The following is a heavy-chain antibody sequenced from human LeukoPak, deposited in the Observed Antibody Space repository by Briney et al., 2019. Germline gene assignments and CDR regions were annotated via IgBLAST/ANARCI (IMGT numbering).Heavy chain of an antibody. D-gene: IGHD3-22*01. V-gene: IGHV4-59*01. CDR1: SGSISSYY. Sequence: SETLSLTCTVSSGSISSYYWSWIRQPPGKGLEWIGYIYYSGSTNHNPSLKSRVTISVDTSKNQFSLKLSSVTAADTAVYYCARVSVKPYSSGYLYYFDYWGQGTLVTVSS. J-gene: IGHJ4*02. CDR3: ARVSVKPYSSGYLYYFDY. CDR2: IYYSGST.